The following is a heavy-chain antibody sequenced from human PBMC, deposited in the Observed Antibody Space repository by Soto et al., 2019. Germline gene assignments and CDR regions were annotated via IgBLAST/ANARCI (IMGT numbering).Heavy chain of an antibody. CDR1: GYTXTDYF. CDR2: ISHNNGDR. V-gene: IGHV1-2*02. Sequence: SXKVSYKASGYTXTDYFIDWVRQAPGQGLAWMGWISHNNGDRISAQKFQGRVTMTRDTSISTAYMELSRLRSDDTAVYYCARVRVGGRWLQLNWFDPWGQGTLGTVSS. D-gene: IGHD5-12*01. CDR3: ARVRVGGRWLQLNWFDP. J-gene: IGHJ5*02.